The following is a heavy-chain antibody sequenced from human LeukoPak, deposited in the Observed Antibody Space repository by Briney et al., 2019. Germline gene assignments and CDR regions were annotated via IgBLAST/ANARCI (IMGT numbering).Heavy chain of an antibody. V-gene: IGHV4-39*07. J-gene: IGHJ5*02. CDR2: IYYSGST. CDR1: GGSISSSSYY. Sequence: SETLSLTCTVSGGSISSSSYYWGWIRQPPGKGLEWIGRIYYSGSTYYNPALKSRVTISVDTFKTQSSLNLSSVPAADPAVYYCASDLCSGGSCAGHWFDPWGQGTLVTVSS. CDR3: ASDLCSGGSCAGHWFDP. D-gene: IGHD2-15*01.